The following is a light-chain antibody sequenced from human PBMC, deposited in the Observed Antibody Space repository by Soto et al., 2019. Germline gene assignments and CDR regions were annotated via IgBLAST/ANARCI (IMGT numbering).Light chain of an antibody. CDR3: QQYNNWPQT. CDR1: QSVSSN. CDR2: GAS. J-gene: IGKJ1*01. Sequence: EIVMTQSPATLSVSPWERATLSCRASQSVSSNLAWYQQKPGQAPRLLIYGASTRATGIPARFSGSGSGTEFTLTISSLQSEDFAVYYCQQYNNWPQTFGQGTK. V-gene: IGKV3-15*01.